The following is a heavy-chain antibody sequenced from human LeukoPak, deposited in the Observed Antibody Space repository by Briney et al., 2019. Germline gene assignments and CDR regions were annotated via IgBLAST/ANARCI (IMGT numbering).Heavy chain of an antibody. J-gene: IGHJ4*02. CDR3: ARVGPRGSIRD. CDR1: GFTFSNYW. D-gene: IGHD1-26*01. CDR2: IKQDGTEK. V-gene: IGHV3-7*04. Sequence: GGSLRLSCADSGFTFSNYWMNWVRQAPGKGLEWVANIKQDGTEKHYVDSVKGRFTISRDNAKNSLHLQMNNLRAEDTAVYFCARVGPRGSIRDWGQGTLVTVSS.